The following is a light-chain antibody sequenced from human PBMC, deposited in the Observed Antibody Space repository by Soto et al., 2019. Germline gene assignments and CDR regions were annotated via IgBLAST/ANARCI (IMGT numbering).Light chain of an antibody. V-gene: IGKV3-11*01. J-gene: IGKJ4*01. CDR2: DAS. CDR3: QQRSGWPLT. Sequence: EIVLTQSPGTLSLSPGERATLSCRASQSVSNNYLAWYQQKPGQAPRLLIYDASNRATGIPARFSGSGSGTDFTLTISSLEPEDFAFYYCQQRSGWPLTFGGGTKVDIK. CDR1: QSVSNNY.